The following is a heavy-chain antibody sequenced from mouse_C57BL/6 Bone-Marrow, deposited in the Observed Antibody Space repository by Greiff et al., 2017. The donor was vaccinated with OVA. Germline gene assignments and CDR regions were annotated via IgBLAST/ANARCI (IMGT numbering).Heavy chain of an antibody. CDR2: IYPGDGDT. Sequence: QVQLKESGAELVKPGASVKISCKASGYAFSSYWMNWVKQRPGKGLEWIGQIYPGDGDTNYNGKFKGKATLTADKSSSTAYMQLSSLTSEDSAVYFCARCGSSLYYYAMDYWGQGTSVTVSS. V-gene: IGHV1-80*01. D-gene: IGHD1-1*01. J-gene: IGHJ4*01. CDR3: ARCGSSLYYYAMDY. CDR1: GYAFSSYW.